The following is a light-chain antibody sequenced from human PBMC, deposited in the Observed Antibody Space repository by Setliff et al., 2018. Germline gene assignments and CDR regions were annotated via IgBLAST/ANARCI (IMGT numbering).Light chain of an antibody. CDR3: SSYTTSSLRV. Sequence: QSVLTQPASVSGSPGQSITISCTGTSSDIGAYTYVSWYQQHPGKAPKLLISDVSYRPSGVSHRFSGSKSGNTASLTISWLQAEDEADYYCSSYTTSSLRVFGGGTKVT. CDR2: DVS. V-gene: IGLV2-14*03. CDR1: SSDIGAYTY. J-gene: IGLJ2*01.